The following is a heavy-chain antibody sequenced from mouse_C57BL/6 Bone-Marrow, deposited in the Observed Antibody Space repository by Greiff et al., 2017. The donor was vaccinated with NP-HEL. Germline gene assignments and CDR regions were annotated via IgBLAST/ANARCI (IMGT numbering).Heavy chain of an antibody. D-gene: IGHD3-1*01. J-gene: IGHJ2*01. CDR2: INPNNGCT. CDR3: ARGTAQAPDY. V-gene: IGHV1-18*01. Sequence: VQLKESGPELVKPGASVKIPCKASGYTFTDYNMDWVKQSHGKSLEWIGDINPNNGCTIYNQKFKGKATLTVDKSSSTAYMELRSLTSEDTAVYYCARGTAQAPDYWGQGTTLTVSS. CDR1: GYTFTDYN.